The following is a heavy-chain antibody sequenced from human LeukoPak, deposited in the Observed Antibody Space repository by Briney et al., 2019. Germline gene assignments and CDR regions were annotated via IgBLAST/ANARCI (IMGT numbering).Heavy chain of an antibody. V-gene: IGHV3-30*18. J-gene: IGHJ4*02. CDR3: AKDTAMTTVTAAIDY. Sequence: GGSLRLSCVASGFTFSSYGMHWVRQAPGKGLEWVAVISYDGSNKYYADSVKGRFTISRDNSKNTLYLQMNSLRAEDTAVYYCAKDTAMTTVTAAIDYWGQGTLVTVSS. CDR2: ISYDGSNK. CDR1: GFTFSSYG. D-gene: IGHD4-17*01.